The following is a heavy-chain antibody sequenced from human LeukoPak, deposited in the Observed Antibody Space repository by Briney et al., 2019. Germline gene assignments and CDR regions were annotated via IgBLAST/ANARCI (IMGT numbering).Heavy chain of an antibody. CDR1: GYSISSGYY. J-gene: IGHJ3*02. D-gene: IGHD1-1*01. V-gene: IGHV4-38-2*02. CDR2: IYHGGNT. CDR3: ARKDWNDVRAFDI. Sequence: PSETLSLTCTVSGYSISSGYYWGWIRQPPGKGLEWIGEIYHGGNTNYNPSLKSRVTISVDKSKNEFSLKVTSVTAADTAVYYCARKDWNDVRAFDIWGQGTMVTVSS.